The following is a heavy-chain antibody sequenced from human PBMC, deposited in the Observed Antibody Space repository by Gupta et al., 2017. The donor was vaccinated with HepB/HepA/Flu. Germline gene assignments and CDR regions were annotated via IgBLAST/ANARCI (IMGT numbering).Heavy chain of an antibody. CDR3: ARMGLWFYYYSYMDV. CDR1: GFTFSNYW. D-gene: IGHD3-10*01. CDR2: INSDASIT. J-gene: IGHJ6*03. Sequence: EVQLVESGGGLVQPGGSLRLSCAAPGFTFSNYWMHWVRQAPGKGLVWVSRINSDASITNYADSGKGRFTISRDNASDTLYLQMNSLSAEATAVYYCARMGLWFYYYSYMDVWVKVTTVTVSS. V-gene: IGHV3-74*01.